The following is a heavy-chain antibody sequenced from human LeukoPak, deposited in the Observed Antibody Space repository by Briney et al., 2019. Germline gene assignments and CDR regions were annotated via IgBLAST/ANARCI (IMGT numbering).Heavy chain of an antibody. J-gene: IGHJ4*02. CDR1: GFTFSSYA. CDR3: ARSGSYYYFDY. D-gene: IGHD1-26*01. V-gene: IGHV3-30-3*01. CDR2: ISYDGSNK. Sequence: GGSLRLSCAASGFTFSSYAMHWVRRAPGKGLEWVAVISYDGSNKYYADSVKGRFTISRDNSKNTLYLQMNSLRAEDTAVYYCARSGSYYYFDYWGQGTLVTVSS.